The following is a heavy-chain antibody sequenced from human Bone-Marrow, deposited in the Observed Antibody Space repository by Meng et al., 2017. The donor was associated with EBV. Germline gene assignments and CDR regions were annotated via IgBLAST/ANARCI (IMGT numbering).Heavy chain of an antibody. J-gene: IGHJ4*02. CDR2: IYYSGST. D-gene: IGHD2-8*02. CDR3: ARARTGGVTLHYFDY. Sequence: VQVQESGPGLVKPSETLSLTCTVSGGSISSYYWSWIRQPPGKGLEWIGYIYYSGSTNYNPSLKSRVTISVDTSKNQFSLKLSSVTAADTAVYYCARARTGGVTLHYFDYWGQGTLVTVSS. CDR1: GGSISSYY. V-gene: IGHV4-59*01.